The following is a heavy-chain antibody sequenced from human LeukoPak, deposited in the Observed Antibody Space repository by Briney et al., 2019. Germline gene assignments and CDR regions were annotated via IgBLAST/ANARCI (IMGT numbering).Heavy chain of an antibody. V-gene: IGHV3-48*03. CDR1: GFTFSSYE. Sequence: GGSLRLSCAASGFTFSSYELYWVRQAPGKGLEWISYISSSSSTIKYADSVWGRFTISRADARESLFLQMNSLRAEDTAIYYCGASRQFVGAFDIWGQGTLVTVSS. CDR2: ISSSSSTI. CDR3: GASRQFVGAFDI. J-gene: IGHJ3*02. D-gene: IGHD3-10*01.